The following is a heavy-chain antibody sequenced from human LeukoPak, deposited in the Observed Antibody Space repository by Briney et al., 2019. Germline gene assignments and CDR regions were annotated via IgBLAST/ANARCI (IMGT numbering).Heavy chain of an antibody. V-gene: IGHV3-9*01. CDR1: GFTFDDYA. CDR3: AREADGPTLTYYYYYGMDV. Sequence: GGSLRLSCAASGFTFDDYAMHWVRQAPGKGLEWVSGISWNSGSIGYADSVKGRFTISRDNAKNSLYLQMNSLRAEDTAVYYCAREADGPTLTYYYYYGMDVWGQGTTVTVSS. J-gene: IGHJ6*02. CDR2: ISWNSGSI. D-gene: IGHD4/OR15-4a*01.